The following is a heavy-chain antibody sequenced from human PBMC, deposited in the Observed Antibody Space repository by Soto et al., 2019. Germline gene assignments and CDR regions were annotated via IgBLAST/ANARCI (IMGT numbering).Heavy chain of an antibody. CDR1: GFTFSSYS. Sequence: GGSLRLSCAASGFTFSSYSMNWVRQAPGKGLEWVSSISSSSSYIYYADSVKGRFTISRDNAKNSLYLQMNSLRAEDTAVYYCARGLGYCSGGSCYGDYYYYMDVWGKGTTVTVSS. J-gene: IGHJ6*03. D-gene: IGHD2-15*01. CDR2: ISSSSSYI. CDR3: ARGLGYCSGGSCYGDYYYYMDV. V-gene: IGHV3-21*01.